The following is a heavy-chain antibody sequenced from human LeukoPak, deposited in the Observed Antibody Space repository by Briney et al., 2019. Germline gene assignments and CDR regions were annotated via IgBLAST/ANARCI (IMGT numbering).Heavy chain of an antibody. J-gene: IGHJ4*02. CDR3: ARVFYCSGGICYLNY. Sequence: GASVKVSCKASVYTFTGYYIQWVRQARGQGLDWMGWINPNSGGTSYAQKFQGRVTMTRDTSITTAYMELSSLRFDDTAVYYCARVFYCSGGICYLNYWGQGTLVTVSS. D-gene: IGHD2-8*02. CDR1: VYTFTGYY. V-gene: IGHV1-2*02. CDR2: INPNSGGT.